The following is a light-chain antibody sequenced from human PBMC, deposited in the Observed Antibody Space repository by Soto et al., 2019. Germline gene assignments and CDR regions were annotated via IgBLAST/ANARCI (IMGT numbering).Light chain of an antibody. CDR3: QQYEKWPWT. CDR2: GAS. Sequence: EIVMTQSPATLSVSPGERATLSCRASQSVSSDLAWYQQKPGQAPRLFIYGASTRATGIPARFSGSGSGTEFTRTISSLQSEDFAVYYCQQYEKWPWTFGQGTKVEIK. J-gene: IGKJ1*01. V-gene: IGKV3-15*01. CDR1: QSVSSD.